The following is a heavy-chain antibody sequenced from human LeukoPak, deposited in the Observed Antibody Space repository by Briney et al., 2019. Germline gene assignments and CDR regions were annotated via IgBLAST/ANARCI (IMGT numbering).Heavy chain of an antibody. V-gene: IGHV4-59*08. J-gene: IGHJ4*02. CDR1: GGSISSYY. CDR3: ARLRDRAAAGPIDY. D-gene: IGHD6-13*01. Sequence: SETLSLTCTVSGGSISSYYWSWIRQPPGKGLEWIGYIYYSGSTNYNPSLKSRVTISVDTSKNQFSLKLSSVTAADTAVYYCARLRDRAAAGPIDYWGQGSLVTVSS. CDR2: IYYSGST.